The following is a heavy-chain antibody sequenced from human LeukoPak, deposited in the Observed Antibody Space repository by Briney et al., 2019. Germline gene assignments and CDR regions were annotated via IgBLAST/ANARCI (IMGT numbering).Heavy chain of an antibody. CDR2: ISSSRSTK. CDR1: GFTFSSYS. V-gene: IGHV3-48*02. CDR3: ARDHALGLDY. J-gene: IGHJ4*02. Sequence: GGSLRLSCAASGFTFSSYSMNWVRRAPGKGLEWVSYISSSRSTKYYADSVKGRFTISRDNGKNSLYLQINSLRDEDTAVYYCARDHALGLDYWGQGTLVTVSS. D-gene: IGHD1-26*01.